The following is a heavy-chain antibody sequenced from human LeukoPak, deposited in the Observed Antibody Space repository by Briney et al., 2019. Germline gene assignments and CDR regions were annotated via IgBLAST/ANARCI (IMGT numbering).Heavy chain of an antibody. Sequence: PGRSLRLSCAASGFTFSSYGMHWVRQAPGKRLEWVAVISDDGSIKYYADSVKGRFTISRDNSRNTLFLQMNSLRPEDTAVYYCAKGTGPSGLVVETANWFDPWGQGTLVTVSS. D-gene: IGHD2-15*01. V-gene: IGHV3-30*18. CDR1: GFTFSSYG. CDR3: AKGTGPSGLVVETANWFDP. J-gene: IGHJ5*02. CDR2: ISDDGSIK.